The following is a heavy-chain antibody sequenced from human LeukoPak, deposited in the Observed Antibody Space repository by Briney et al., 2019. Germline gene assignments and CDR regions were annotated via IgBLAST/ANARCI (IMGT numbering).Heavy chain of an antibody. CDR2: IYSGGNT. J-gene: IGHJ4*02. CDR1: GGSVSSASSY. D-gene: IGHD1-1*01. V-gene: IGHV4-61*02. CDR3: ARGGSGTYFDS. Sequence: SETLSLTCTVSGGSVSSASSYWSWVRQPAAKGLEWIGRIYSGGNTHYNPSLKSRVTMSIDASENQFSPKLSSVTAADTAVYFCARGGSGTYFDSWGQGTLVTVSS.